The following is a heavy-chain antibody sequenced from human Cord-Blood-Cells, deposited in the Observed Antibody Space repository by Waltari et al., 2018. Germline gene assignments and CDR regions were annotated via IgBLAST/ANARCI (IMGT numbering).Heavy chain of an antibody. CDR2: IAYDGSNK. Sequence: QVQLVESGGGVVQPGRSLRLSCAASGFTFSSYAMHWVRQAPGKGRGGGAVIAYDGSNKYYADAVKGRFTISRDNSKNTLDLQMNSLRAEDTAVYYWARDPRTWWELDYWGQGTLVTVPS. CDR3: ARDPRTWWELDY. D-gene: IGHD2-15*01. V-gene: IGHV3-30-3*01. J-gene: IGHJ4*02. CDR1: GFTFSSYA.